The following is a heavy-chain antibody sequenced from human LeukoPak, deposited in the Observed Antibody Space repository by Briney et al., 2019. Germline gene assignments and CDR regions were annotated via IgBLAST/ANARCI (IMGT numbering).Heavy chain of an antibody. V-gene: IGHV4-4*07. Sequence: PSETLSLTCTVSGGSISSSYWGWIRQPAGKGLEWIGRIYTSGSTNYNPSFKSRVTMSVDTSNNQFSLKLSSVTAADTAVYYCARVDYDFWSGYRSYYFDYWGQGTLVTVSS. D-gene: IGHD3-3*01. CDR1: GGSISSSY. J-gene: IGHJ4*02. CDR3: ARVDYDFWSGYRSYYFDY. CDR2: IYTSGST.